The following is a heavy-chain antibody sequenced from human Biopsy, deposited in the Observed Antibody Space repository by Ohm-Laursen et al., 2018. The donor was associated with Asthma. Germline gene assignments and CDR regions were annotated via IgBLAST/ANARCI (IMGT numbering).Heavy chain of an antibody. CDR3: ARAQAAQYYYGMDV. V-gene: IGHV4-30-2*01. CDR1: GGSISSGGY. J-gene: IGHJ6*02. CDR2: ISHSGST. Sequence: SDTLSLTCAVSGGSISSGGYWTWIRQPPGKGLEWIGYISHSGSTYFNPSLKSRVTISLDRTKSQFPLKLSSVTAADTALYYCARAQAAQYYYGMDVWGQGTTVIVSS. D-gene: IGHD6-6*01.